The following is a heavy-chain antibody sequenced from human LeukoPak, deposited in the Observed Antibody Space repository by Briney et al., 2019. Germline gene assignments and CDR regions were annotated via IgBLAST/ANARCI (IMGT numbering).Heavy chain of an antibody. CDR1: GYSISRGYY. V-gene: IGHV4-38-2*01. CDR3: AKPAAYCGGDCYPSGYMDV. J-gene: IGHJ6*03. D-gene: IGHD2-21*01. CDR2: IYHSGST. Sequence: PSEPLSLPCAVSGYSISRGYYWGSPRPPPGTGLEWSGSIYHSGSTYYNPSLKSRFTISVDTSKNQFSLKLSSVTAADTAVYFCAKPAAYCGGDCYPSGYMDVWGKGTTVTVSS.